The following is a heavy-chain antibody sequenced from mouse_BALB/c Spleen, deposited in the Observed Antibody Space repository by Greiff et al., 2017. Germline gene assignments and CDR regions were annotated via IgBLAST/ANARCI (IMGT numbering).Heavy chain of an antibody. CDR3: ARGGSRFAY. J-gene: IGHJ3*01. CDR2: IYPGSGST. CDR1: GYNFTSYW. V-gene: IGHV1-55*01. Sequence: VQLQQPGAELVKPGTSVKLSCKASGYNFTSYWINWVKLRPGQGLEWIGDIYPGSGSTNYNEKFKSKATLTVDTSSSTAYMQLSSLASEDSALYYCARGGSRFAYWGQGTLVTVSA.